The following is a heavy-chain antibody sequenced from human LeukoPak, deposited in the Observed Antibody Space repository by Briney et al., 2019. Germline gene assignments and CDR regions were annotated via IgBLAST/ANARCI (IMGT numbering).Heavy chain of an antibody. D-gene: IGHD3-9*01. Sequence: GGSLRLSCAASGFTFSSYGMSWVRQAPGKGLEWVSAISGSGGSTYYADSVKGRFTISRDNSKNTLYLQMNSLRAEDTAVYYCARHMKYYDILTGYYRGENFDYWGQGTLVTVSS. CDR2: ISGSGGST. CDR1: GFTFSSYG. V-gene: IGHV3-23*01. J-gene: IGHJ4*02. CDR3: ARHMKYYDILTGYYRGENFDY.